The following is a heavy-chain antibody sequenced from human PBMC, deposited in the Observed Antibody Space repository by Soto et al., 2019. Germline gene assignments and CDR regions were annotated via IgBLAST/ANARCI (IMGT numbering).Heavy chain of an antibody. CDR3: ATSYGSGYRAFDS. CDR2: INPILRMS. J-gene: IGHJ4*02. V-gene: IGHV1-69*02. D-gene: IGHD3-10*01. Sequence: QVQLVQSGADVQRPGSSVRVSCKASGDTFNFPSLNWVRQAPGLGLQWMGRINPILRMSNYAPRFQGRVTMTADKSTSTAYRERSSLRSEDTAMYYCATSYGSGYRAFDSWGQGALVTVSS. CDR1: GDTFNFPS.